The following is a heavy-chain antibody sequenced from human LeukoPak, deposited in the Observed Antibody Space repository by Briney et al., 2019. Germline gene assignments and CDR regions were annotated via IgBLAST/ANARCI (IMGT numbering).Heavy chain of an antibody. V-gene: IGHV3-9*01. Sequence: GGSLRLSCAASGLIFDDYAMYWVRQAPGKGLEWVSSITWNSGTIGYADSVKGRFTISRDNAKNSLYLQMNSLRAEDTALYYCAKASGDAYFDYWGQGTLVTVSS. D-gene: IGHD7-27*01. CDR2: ITWNSGTI. CDR3: AKASGDAYFDY. CDR1: GLIFDDYA. J-gene: IGHJ4*02.